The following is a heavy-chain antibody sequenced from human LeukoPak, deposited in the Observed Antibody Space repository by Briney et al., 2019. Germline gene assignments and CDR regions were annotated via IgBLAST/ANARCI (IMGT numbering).Heavy chain of an antibody. D-gene: IGHD3-22*01. J-gene: IGHJ4*02. CDR2: IYYSGST. CDR3: ARDPNLYYYDSSGYYVD. CDR1: GFTFSTYF. Sequence: GSLRLSCAASGFTFSTYFMNWVRQTPGRGLEWIGSIYYSGSTYYNPSLKSRVTISVDTSKNQFSLKLSSVTAADTAVHYCARDPNLYYYDSSGYYVDWGQGTLVTVSS. V-gene: IGHV4-39*07.